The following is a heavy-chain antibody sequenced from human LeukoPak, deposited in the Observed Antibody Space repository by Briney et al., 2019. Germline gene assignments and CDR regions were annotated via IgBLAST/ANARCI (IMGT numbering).Heavy chain of an antibody. J-gene: IGHJ5*02. D-gene: IGHD6-6*01. Sequence: SETLSLTCTVSGGSISSSSYYRGWIRQPPGKGLEWIGSIYYSGSTYYNPSLKSRVTMSVDTSKNQFSLKLTSVTAADTAVYYCASYSSSSGWFDPWGQGTLVTVSS. CDR2: IYYSGST. V-gene: IGHV4-39*07. CDR1: GGSISSSSYY. CDR3: ASYSSSSGWFDP.